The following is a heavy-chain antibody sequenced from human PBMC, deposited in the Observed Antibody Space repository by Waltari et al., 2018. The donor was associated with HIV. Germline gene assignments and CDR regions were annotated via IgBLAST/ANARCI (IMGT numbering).Heavy chain of an antibody. CDR2: IYTSGST. D-gene: IGHD3-22*01. CDR1: GGSISSGSYY. CDR3: ARETYYYDSSAYSLDY. Sequence: QVQLQESGPGLVKPSQTLSLTCPVSGGSISSGSYYWSWIRQPAGKGLEWIGRIYTSGSTNYNPSLKSRVTISVDTSKNQFSLKLSSVTAADTAVYYCARETYYYDSSAYSLDYWGQGTLVTVSS. V-gene: IGHV4-61*02. J-gene: IGHJ4*02.